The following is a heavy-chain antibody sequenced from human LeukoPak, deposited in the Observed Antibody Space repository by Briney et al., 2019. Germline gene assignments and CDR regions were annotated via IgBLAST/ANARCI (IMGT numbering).Heavy chain of an antibody. CDR1: GFTFSSYW. D-gene: IGHD2-2*01. CDR2: IKQDGSEK. J-gene: IGHJ6*04. Sequence: PGGSLRLSCAASGFTFSSYWMVWVRQAPEKGLEWVASIKQDGSEKYYVDSMKGRFTISRDNAKNSLYLQMNSLRAEDTAVYYCARMPRGPDVWGKGTTVTVSS. CDR3: ARMPRGPDV. V-gene: IGHV3-7*01.